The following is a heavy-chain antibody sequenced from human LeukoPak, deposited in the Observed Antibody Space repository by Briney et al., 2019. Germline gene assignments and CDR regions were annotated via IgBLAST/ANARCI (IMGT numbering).Heavy chain of an antibody. CDR2: INPNSGGT. V-gene: IGHV1-2*02. CDR1: GYTVTSYG. J-gene: IGHJ4*02. Sequence: GASVKVSCKASGYTVTSYGISWVRQAPGQGLEWMGWINPNSGGTNYAQKFQGRVTMTRDTSISTAYMELSRLRSDDTAVYYCANSDPAFDYWGQGTLVTVSS. D-gene: IGHD2-15*01. CDR3: ANSDPAFDY.